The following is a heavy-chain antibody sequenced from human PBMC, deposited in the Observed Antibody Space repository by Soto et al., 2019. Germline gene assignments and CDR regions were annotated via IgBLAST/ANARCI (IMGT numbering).Heavy chain of an antibody. Sequence: QVQLQQWGAGLLKPSETLSLTCAVYGGSFSGYYWSWIRQPPGKGLEWIGEINHSGSTNYNPSLKSRVTISVDTSKNQFSLKLSSVTAADTAVYYCARTRRFVVVPAATHYFDYWGQGTLVTVSS. D-gene: IGHD2-2*01. CDR3: ARTRRFVVVPAATHYFDY. V-gene: IGHV4-34*01. CDR2: INHSGST. CDR1: GGSFSGYY. J-gene: IGHJ4*02.